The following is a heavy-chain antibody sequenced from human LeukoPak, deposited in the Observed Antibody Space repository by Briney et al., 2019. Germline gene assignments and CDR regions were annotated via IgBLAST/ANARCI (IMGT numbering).Heavy chain of an antibody. Sequence: PGGSLSLSCAASGFTFSSYSMNWVRQAPGKGLEWVSSISSSSSYIYYADSVKGLFTISRDNAKNSLYLQMNSLRAEDTAVYYCARDRGPYYYDSSGPHGYWCQGTLVTVSS. CDR3: ARDRGPYYYDSSGPHGY. CDR1: GFTFSSYS. V-gene: IGHV3-21*01. J-gene: IGHJ4*02. CDR2: ISSSSSYI. D-gene: IGHD3-22*01.